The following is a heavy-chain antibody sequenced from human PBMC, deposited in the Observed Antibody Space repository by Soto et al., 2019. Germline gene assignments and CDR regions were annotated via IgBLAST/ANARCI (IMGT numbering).Heavy chain of an antibody. J-gene: IGHJ4*02. CDR3: ASRSSGYDFFGY. D-gene: IGHD5-12*01. CDR2: IHYSGST. Sequence: SETLSLTCTVSGGSISSYYWSWIRQPPGMGLEWIGSIHYSGSTNYNPSLKSRVTISVDTSKNQFSLKLNSVAAADTALYYCASRSSGYDFFGYWGQGTPVTVSS. V-gene: IGHV4-59*08. CDR1: GGSISSYY.